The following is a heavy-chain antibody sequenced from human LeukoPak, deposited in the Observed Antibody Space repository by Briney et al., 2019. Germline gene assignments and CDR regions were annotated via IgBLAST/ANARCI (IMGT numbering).Heavy chain of an antibody. CDR2: IYYSGST. CDR3: ARRAVRGVIIYDY. Sequence: SQTLSLTCTVSGGSISSGGYYWSWIRQHQGQGLEWIGYIYYSGSTYYSPSLKSRVTISVDTSKNQFSLKLSSVTAADTAVYYCARRAVRGVIIYDYWGQGTLVTVSS. J-gene: IGHJ4*02. CDR1: GGSISSGGYY. D-gene: IGHD3-10*01. V-gene: IGHV4-31*03.